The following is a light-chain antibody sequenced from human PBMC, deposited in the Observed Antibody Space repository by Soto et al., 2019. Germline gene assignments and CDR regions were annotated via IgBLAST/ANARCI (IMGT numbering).Light chain of an antibody. Sequence: AIQMTQSPSSLSASVGDRVTITCRASQGIRNDLGWYEQKPEKAPKLLIYAASSLQSGVPSRFSGSGSGTDFTLTISSLQPEDFATYYCLQDYNYPRTFGQGTKVDIK. J-gene: IGKJ1*01. V-gene: IGKV1-6*01. CDR1: QGIRND. CDR3: LQDYNYPRT. CDR2: AAS.